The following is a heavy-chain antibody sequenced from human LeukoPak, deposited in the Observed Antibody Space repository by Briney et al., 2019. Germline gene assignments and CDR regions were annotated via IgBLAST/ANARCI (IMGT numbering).Heavy chain of an antibody. CDR1: GFTVSSNY. Sequence: GGSLRLSCAASGFTVSSNYMSWVRQAPGKGLEWVSVFYSGGSTYYADSVKGRFTISRDNSKNTLYLQMNSLRAEDTAVYYCARDPTGGYSRYHWGQGTLVTVSS. CDR2: FYSGGST. V-gene: IGHV3-66*01. D-gene: IGHD6-13*01. J-gene: IGHJ5*02. CDR3: ARDPTGGYSRYH.